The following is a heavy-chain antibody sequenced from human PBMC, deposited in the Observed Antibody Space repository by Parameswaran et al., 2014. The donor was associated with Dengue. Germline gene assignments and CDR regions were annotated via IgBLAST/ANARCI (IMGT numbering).Heavy chain of an antibody. D-gene: IGHD6-6*01. Sequence: WIRQPPGKGLEWVAVIWYDGSNKYYADSVKGRFTISRDNSKNTLYLQMNSLRAEDTAVYYCARGAPYSSSSPDYWGQGTLVTVSS. J-gene: IGHJ4*02. V-gene: IGHV3-33*01. CDR2: IWYDGSNK. CDR3: ARGAPYSSSSPDY.